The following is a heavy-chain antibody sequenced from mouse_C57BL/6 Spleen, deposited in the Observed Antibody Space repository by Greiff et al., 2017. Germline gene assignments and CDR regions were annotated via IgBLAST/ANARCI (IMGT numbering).Heavy chain of an antibody. J-gene: IGHJ4*01. Sequence: VMLVESGPGLVAPSQSLSITCTVSGFSLTSYGVHWVRQPPGKGLEWLVVIWSDGSTTYNSALKSRLSISKDNSKSQVFLKMNSLQTDDTAMYYCARHGYSNYASMDYWGQGTSVTVSS. CDR2: IWSDGST. CDR1: GFSLTSYG. D-gene: IGHD2-5*01. V-gene: IGHV2-6-1*01. CDR3: ARHGYSNYASMDY.